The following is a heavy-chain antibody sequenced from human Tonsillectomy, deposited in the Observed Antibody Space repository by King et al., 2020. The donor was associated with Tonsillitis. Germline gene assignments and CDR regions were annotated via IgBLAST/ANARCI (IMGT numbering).Heavy chain of an antibody. CDR3: ARDQHYSRMDV. J-gene: IGHJ6*02. CDR2: IPYDGSNK. Sequence: VQLVESGGGVVQPGRSLRLSCAASGFTFSSYALHWVRQAPGKGLEWVALIPYDGSNKYYADSVKGRFTISRDISKNTLYLQMNSLRAEDTAVYYCARDQHYSRMDVWGQGTTVTVSS. CDR1: GFTFSSYA. V-gene: IGHV3-30-3*01.